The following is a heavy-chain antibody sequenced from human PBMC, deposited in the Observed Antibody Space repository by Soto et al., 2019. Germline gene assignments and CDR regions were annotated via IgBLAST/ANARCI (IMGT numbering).Heavy chain of an antibody. Sequence: SETLSLTCTVSGGSMSSYYWSWIRQPPGKGLEWIGYIYYSGSTNYNPSLKSRVTISVDTSKNQFSLKLSSVTAADTAVYYCARSTSSYDLWGGLFDYWGQGTLVTVSS. D-gene: IGHD5-12*01. CDR2: IYYSGST. CDR1: GGSMSSYY. V-gene: IGHV4-59*01. J-gene: IGHJ4*02. CDR3: ARSTSSYDLWGGLFDY.